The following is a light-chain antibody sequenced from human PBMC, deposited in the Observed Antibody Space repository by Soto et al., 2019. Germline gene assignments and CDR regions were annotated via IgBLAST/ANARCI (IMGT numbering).Light chain of an antibody. CDR1: QSINSF. CDR2: GAS. V-gene: IGKV3-20*01. Sequence: EIVLTQSPGPLSLSPGEGATLSCGASQSINSFLAWYQQRRGQAPRLLIHGASNRATGIPDRFSGSGSGTDFTLTISRLETEDLAVYYCQQYNIWPTITFGHGTRLEI. CDR3: QQYNIWPTIT. J-gene: IGKJ5*01.